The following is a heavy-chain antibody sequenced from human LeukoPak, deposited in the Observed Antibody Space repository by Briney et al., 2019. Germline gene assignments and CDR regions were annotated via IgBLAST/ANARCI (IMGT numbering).Heavy chain of an antibody. J-gene: IGHJ4*02. Sequence: PGGSLRLSRAPSGFTLSSYGMHWVRQAPGKGLEWVAVIWYDGNNKYYADSVKGRFTISRDNSKNTLYLQMNSLRAEDTAVYYCAKDVYNSGWYGYFDYWGQGTLVTVSS. D-gene: IGHD6-19*01. CDR1: GFTLSSYG. CDR2: IWYDGNNK. CDR3: AKDVYNSGWYGYFDY. V-gene: IGHV3-33*06.